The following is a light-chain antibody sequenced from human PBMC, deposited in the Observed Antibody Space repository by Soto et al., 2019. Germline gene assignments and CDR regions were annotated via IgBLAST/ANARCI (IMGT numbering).Light chain of an antibody. CDR1: SSDVGGYNY. V-gene: IGLV2-14*01. CDR3: SSYNSSSPYV. Sequence: QSALTQPASVSGSPRQSITISCTGTSSDVGGYNYVSWYQQHPGKAPKLMIYEVSNRPSGVSNRFSGSKSGNTASLTISGLQAEDEADYYCSSYNSSSPYVFGTGTKVTVL. J-gene: IGLJ1*01. CDR2: EVS.